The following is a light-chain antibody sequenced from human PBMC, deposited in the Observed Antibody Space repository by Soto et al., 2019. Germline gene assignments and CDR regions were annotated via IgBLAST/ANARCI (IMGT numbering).Light chain of an antibody. Sequence: QSALTQPASVSGSPGQSITISCGGTGDDIGGYNFVSWYQHHPGKAPKLMIYEVSNRPSGISNRFSGSKSGNTASLTISGLQAEDEADYYCNSFRTNYTWLFGGGTKLTVL. CDR3: NSFRTNYTWL. CDR2: EVS. V-gene: IGLV2-14*01. J-gene: IGLJ3*02. CDR1: GDDIGGYNF.